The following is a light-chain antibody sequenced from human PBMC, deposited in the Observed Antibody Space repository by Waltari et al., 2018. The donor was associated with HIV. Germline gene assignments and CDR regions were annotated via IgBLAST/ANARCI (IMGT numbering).Light chain of an antibody. CDR2: NTD. J-gene: IGLJ2*01. CDR1: TSNIGRNT. Sequence: QSLVIQPPSVSGAPGQTVTISCSGGTSNIGRNTVNWYRQFPGRAPQLLIYNTDQRPSGVPVRFSGSKSGTSASLAVSGLQSDDEADYYCAAWDDELNVLFGGGTTLTVL. V-gene: IGLV1-44*01. CDR3: AAWDDELNVL.